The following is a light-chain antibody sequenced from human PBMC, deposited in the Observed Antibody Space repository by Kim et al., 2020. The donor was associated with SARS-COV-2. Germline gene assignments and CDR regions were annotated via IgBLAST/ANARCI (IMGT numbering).Light chain of an antibody. CDR1: QSVLSTN. CDR2: GTS. J-gene: IGKJ5*01. CDR3: QQFGSSPPIT. Sequence: PGERATLSCRASQSVLSTNLAWYLQKPGQAPRLLIYGTSTRATGIPDRFSGTGAGTEFSLIISRLEPEDCAVYYCQQFGSSPPITFGQGTRLEIK. V-gene: IGKV3-20*01.